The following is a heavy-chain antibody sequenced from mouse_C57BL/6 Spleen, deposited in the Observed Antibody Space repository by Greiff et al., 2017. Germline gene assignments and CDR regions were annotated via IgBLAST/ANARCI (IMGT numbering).Heavy chain of an antibody. CDR1: GYTFTSYW. CDR3: ARDINYESAMDY. Sequence: QVQLQQPGAELVKPGASVKLSCKASGYTFTSYWMHWVKQRPGQGLEWIGMIHPNSGSTNYNEKFKSKATLTVDKSASTAYMQLSSLTSEDSAVYYCARDINYESAMDYWGQGTSVTVSS. D-gene: IGHD2-5*01. J-gene: IGHJ4*01. V-gene: IGHV1-64*01. CDR2: IHPNSGST.